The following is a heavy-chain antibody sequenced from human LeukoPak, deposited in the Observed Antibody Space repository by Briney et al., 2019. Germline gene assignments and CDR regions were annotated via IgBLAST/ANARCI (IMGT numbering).Heavy chain of an antibody. Sequence: SVKLSCKASGGTFSTYAISWLRQAPGQGLQWMGGIIPIFGTANYAQKLQGRVTVTTEESPRTGYMELSSLRSEDTAVYYCAREVIVPITMVRGVYYFDYWGQGTLVTVSS. CDR2: IIPIFGTA. V-gene: IGHV1-69*05. CDR1: GGTFSTYA. CDR3: AREVIVPITMVRGVYYFDY. J-gene: IGHJ4*02. D-gene: IGHD3-10*01.